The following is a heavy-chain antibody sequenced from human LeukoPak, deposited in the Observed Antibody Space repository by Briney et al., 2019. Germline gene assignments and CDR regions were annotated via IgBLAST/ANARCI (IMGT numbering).Heavy chain of an antibody. J-gene: IGHJ4*02. CDR1: GFTFSSYG. V-gene: IGHV3-7*01. CDR3: ARFHSDYFDY. D-gene: IGHD4-11*01. Sequence: GGSLRLSCAASGFTFSSYGMHWVRQAPGKGLEWVANIKEDGSEKDYMDFVKGRFTISRDNAKNSLYLQMNSLRAEDAAVYYCARFHSDYFDYWGQGALVTVSS. CDR2: IKEDGSEK.